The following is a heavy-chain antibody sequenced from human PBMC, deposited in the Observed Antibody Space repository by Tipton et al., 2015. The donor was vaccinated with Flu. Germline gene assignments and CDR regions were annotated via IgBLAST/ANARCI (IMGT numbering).Heavy chain of an antibody. CDR1: GFIVSGNY. D-gene: IGHD2-2*01. CDR2: IYIEGST. J-gene: IGHJ4*02. Sequence: EASGFIVSGNYMNWVRQAPGKGLEWISVIYIEGSTYYADSVKGRFTISRDTSKNTLSLQMTSLRAEDTAVYYCARDPSLGMPDYFDYWGQGTLVTASS. V-gene: IGHV3-66*02. CDR3: ARDPSLGMPDYFDY.